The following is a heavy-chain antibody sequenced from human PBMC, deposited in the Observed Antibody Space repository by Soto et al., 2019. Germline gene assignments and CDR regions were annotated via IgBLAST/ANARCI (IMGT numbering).Heavy chain of an antibody. J-gene: IGHJ4*02. Sequence: QITLNESGPTVVRPTETLTLTCRFSGFSLTTSGVGVGWIRQSPGKAPEWLALIYWDDDKRYSASLKSRLTITKDTYKNQGALTVSDLDPTDTDTYYCAHRVLRTVFGLVTTTAIYFDFWGQGTPVAVSS. CDR1: GFSLTTSGVG. CDR3: AHRVLRTVFGLVTTTAIYFDF. D-gene: IGHD3-3*01. V-gene: IGHV2-5*02. CDR2: IYWDDDK.